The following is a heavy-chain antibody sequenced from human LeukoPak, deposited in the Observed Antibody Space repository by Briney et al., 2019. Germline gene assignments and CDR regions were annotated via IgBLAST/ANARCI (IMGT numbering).Heavy chain of an antibody. CDR3: AKAMYYYDSSGYYFDY. CDR2: ISGSGGST. Sequence: GGSLRLSCAASGFTFSSYAMSWVRQAPGKGLEWVSAISGSGGSTYYADSVKGRFTISRDNSKNTLYLQMNSLRAEDTAVYYRAKAMYYYDSSGYYFDYWGQGTLVTVSS. V-gene: IGHV3-23*01. CDR1: GFTFSSYA. J-gene: IGHJ4*02. D-gene: IGHD3-22*01.